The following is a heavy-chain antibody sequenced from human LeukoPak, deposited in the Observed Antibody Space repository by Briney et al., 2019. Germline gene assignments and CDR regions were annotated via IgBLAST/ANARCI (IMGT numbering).Heavy chain of an antibody. Sequence: SQTHSLTCAISGDSVSSNSAAWNWIRQSPSRGLEWLGRTYYRSKWYNDYAVSVKSRITINPDTSKNQFSLQLNSVTPEDTAVYYCAREAEKVRGVPGFDPWGQGTLVTVSS. D-gene: IGHD3-10*01. V-gene: IGHV6-1*01. CDR1: GDSVSSNSAA. CDR2: TYYRSKWYN. J-gene: IGHJ5*02. CDR3: AREAEKVRGVPGFDP.